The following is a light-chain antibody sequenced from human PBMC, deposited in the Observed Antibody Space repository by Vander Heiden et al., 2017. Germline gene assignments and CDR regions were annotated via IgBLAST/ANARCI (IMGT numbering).Light chain of an antibody. CDR3: QQFVSSEIT. V-gene: IGKV3-20*01. CDR2: RAS. CDR1: QSVSCSY. Sequence: EIVLTQYPATLSLSPGDSAILSFRASQSVSCSYLAWYNQKPGQATRVLLYRASIMATGIPDRVSGSGSGTDFTLTISRVEPEDFAVYYCQQFVSSEITFGSGTRLEIK. J-gene: IGKJ5*01.